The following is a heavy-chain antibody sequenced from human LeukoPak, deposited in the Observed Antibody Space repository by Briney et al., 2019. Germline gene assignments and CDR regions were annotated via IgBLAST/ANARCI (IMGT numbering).Heavy chain of an antibody. D-gene: IGHD2-2*01. CDR2: IIPILGIA. CDR3: ARDPVYCSSTSCREYFQH. V-gene: IGHV1-69*04. Sequence: SVKVSCKASGGTFSSYTISWVPQAPGQGLEWMGRIIPILGIANYAQKFQGRVTITADKSTSTAYMELSSLRSEDTAVYYCARDPVYCSSTSCREYFQHWGQGTLVTVSS. CDR1: GGTFSSYT. J-gene: IGHJ1*01.